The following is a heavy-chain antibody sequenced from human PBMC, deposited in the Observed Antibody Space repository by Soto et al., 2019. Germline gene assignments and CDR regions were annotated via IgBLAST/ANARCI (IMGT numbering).Heavy chain of an antibody. CDR1: GFTFSNYA. V-gene: IGHV3-64D*06. CDR2: ISSNGIRT. CDR3: VGGSGKGEQYYNGLDV. Sequence: GGSLRLSCAASGFTFSNYAVDWVRQAPGKGLEYVSGISSNGIRTYYADSVKGRFTISRDNSKNTLWLQISSLRIEDTAVYYCVGGSGKGEQYYNGLDVWGQGTTVTVSS. D-gene: IGHD3-10*01. J-gene: IGHJ6*02.